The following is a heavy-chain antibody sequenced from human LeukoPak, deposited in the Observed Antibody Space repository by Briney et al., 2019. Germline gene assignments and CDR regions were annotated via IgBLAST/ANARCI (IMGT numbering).Heavy chain of an antibody. CDR2: ITKGGATV. CDR3: ARLSVSITRRFDL. J-gene: IGHJ5*02. D-gene: IGHD3-3*01. CDR1: GFTLSNYE. V-gene: IGHV3-48*03. Sequence: GGSLRLSCAPSGFTLSNYEMNWVRLTPGKGLEWISYITKGGATVLYAESVKGRFTIPRDNANSSLYLQMNSQRAEDTAVYFCARLSVSITRRFDLWGQGTLVTVSS.